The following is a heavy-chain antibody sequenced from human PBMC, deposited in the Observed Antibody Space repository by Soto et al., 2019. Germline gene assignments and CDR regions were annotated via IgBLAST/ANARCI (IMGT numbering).Heavy chain of an antibody. CDR3: ASGGDSSGYYYSGFDY. Sequence: GGSLRLSCAASGFTFSSYGMHWVRQAPGKGLEWVAVIWYDGSNKYYADSVKGRFTISRDNSKNTLYLQMNSLRAEDTAVYYCASGGDSSGYYYSGFDYWGQGTLVTVSS. CDR1: GFTFSSYG. CDR2: IWYDGSNK. V-gene: IGHV3-33*01. D-gene: IGHD3-22*01. J-gene: IGHJ4*02.